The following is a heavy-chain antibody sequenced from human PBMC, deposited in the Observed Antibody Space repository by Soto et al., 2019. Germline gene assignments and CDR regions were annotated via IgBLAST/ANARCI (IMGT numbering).Heavy chain of an antibody. Sequence: ASVKVSCKASGYTFTSYGISWVRQAPGQGLEWMGWISAYNGNTNYAQKLQGRVTMTTDTSTSTAYMELRSLRSDDTAVYYCARVFAFYSGYGKGNDAFDIWGQGTMVTVSS. CDR2: ISAYNGNT. V-gene: IGHV1-18*01. CDR3: ARVFAFYSGYGKGNDAFDI. CDR1: GYTFTSYG. D-gene: IGHD5-12*01. J-gene: IGHJ3*02.